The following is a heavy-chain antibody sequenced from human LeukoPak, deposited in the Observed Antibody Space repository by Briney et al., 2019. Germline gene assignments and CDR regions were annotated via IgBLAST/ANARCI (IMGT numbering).Heavy chain of an antibody. D-gene: IGHD6-19*01. V-gene: IGHV3-21*01. CDR2: ISSSSSYI. CDR3: AREMAGIAVPFDY. Sequence: KAGGSLRLSCAASGFTFSSYSMNWVRQAPGKGLEWVSSISSSSSYIYYADSVKGRFTISRDNAKNSLYLQMNSLRAEDTAVYYCAREMAGIAVPFDYWGQGTLVTVSS. CDR1: GFTFSSYS. J-gene: IGHJ4*02.